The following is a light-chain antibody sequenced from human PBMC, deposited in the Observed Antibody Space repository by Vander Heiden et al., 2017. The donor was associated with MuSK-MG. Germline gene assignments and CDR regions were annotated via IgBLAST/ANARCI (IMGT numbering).Light chain of an antibody. CDR3: QQRAS. J-gene: IGKJ4*01. V-gene: IGKV3-11*01. CDR2: DTS. Sequence: IVLPQSPATLSLSPGERATLSCRTSQSVSNSLAWYQQKPGQSPRLLIYDTSSRATDIPARFSGSGSGTDFTLTISSLEPEDFALYYCQQRASFGGGTKVEIK. CDR1: QSVSNS.